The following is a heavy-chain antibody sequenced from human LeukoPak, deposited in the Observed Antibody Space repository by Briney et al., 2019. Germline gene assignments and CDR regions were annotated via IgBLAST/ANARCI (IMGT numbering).Heavy chain of an antibody. CDR2: IWPSDSDT. Sequence: GESLKISCKGSGYTFTNYWIGWVRQMPGKGLEWMGVIWPSDSDTRYSPSFQGQVTISADKSISTAYLQWSSLKASDTAIYFCARRISGYYIDYWGQGTLVSVSS. V-gene: IGHV5-51*01. D-gene: IGHD1-26*01. J-gene: IGHJ4*02. CDR3: ARRISGYYIDY. CDR1: GYTFTNYW.